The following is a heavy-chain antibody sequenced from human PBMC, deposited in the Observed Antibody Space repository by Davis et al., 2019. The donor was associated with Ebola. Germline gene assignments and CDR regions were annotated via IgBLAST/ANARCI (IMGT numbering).Heavy chain of an antibody. CDR3: AKDPQTGYFDY. V-gene: IGHV3-33*06. J-gene: IGHJ4*02. Sequence: GESLKISCAASGFTFSSYGMHWVRQAPGKGLEWVAVIWYDGSNKYYADSVKGRFTISRDNSKNTLYLQMNSLRAEDTAVYYCAKDPQTGYFDYWGQGTLVTVSS. CDR2: IWYDGSNK. CDR1: GFTFSSYG.